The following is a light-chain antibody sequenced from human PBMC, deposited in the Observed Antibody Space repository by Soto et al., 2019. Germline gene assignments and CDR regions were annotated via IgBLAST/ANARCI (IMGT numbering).Light chain of an antibody. CDR3: QQYNNWPPWT. Sequence: EIVMTQSPATLSVSPGERATLSCRASQDVRSHLAWYQQKPGQSPRLLIYGASTRATGIPARFSGSGSGTEFTLTISSLXSEDFAVYYCQQYNNWPPWTFGQGTKVDIK. V-gene: IGKV3-15*01. CDR2: GAS. J-gene: IGKJ1*01. CDR1: QDVRSH.